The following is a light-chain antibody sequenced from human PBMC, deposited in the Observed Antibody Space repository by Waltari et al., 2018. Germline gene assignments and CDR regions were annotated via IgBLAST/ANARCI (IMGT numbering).Light chain of an antibody. CDR2: DAS. Sequence: EIVLTQSPATLSLSPGERATLSCRASQCVSSYLAWYRQKSVQAPRLPIYDASNRATGIPARFSGGGSGTDFTLTISSLEPEDFAVYYCQQRSDWLLTFGGVTKVEIK. CDR1: QCVSSY. CDR3: QQRSDWLLT. J-gene: IGKJ4*01. V-gene: IGKV3-11*01.